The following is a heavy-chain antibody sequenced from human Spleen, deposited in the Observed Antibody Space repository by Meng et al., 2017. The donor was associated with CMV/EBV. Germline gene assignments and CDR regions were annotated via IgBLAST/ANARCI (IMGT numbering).Heavy chain of an antibody. V-gene: IGHV1-2*02. CDR1: GYTFTGYY. CDR2: INPNSGGT. D-gene: IGHD3-22*01. CDR3: ASLTYYYDSSGYYPPDY. J-gene: IGHJ4*02. Sequence: QGQLVQSGAEVKKPGASVKVSCKASGYTFTGYYMHWVRQAPGQGLEWMGWINPNSGGTNYAQKFQGRVTMTRDTSISTAYMELSRLRSDDTAVYYCASLTYYYDSSGYYPPDYWGQGTLVTVSS.